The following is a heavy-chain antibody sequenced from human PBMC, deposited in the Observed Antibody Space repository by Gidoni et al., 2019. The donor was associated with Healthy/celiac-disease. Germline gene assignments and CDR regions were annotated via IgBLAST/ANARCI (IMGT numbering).Heavy chain of an antibody. Sequence: EVQLVESGGGLVQPGRSLRLSCAASGFTFDDYAMHWVRQAPGKGLEWVSGISWNSGSIGYADSVKGRFTISRDNAKNSLYLQMNSLRAEDTALYYCAKDLGYCSGGSCYGAFDIWGQGTMVTVSS. CDR2: ISWNSGSI. CDR1: GFTFDDYA. V-gene: IGHV3-9*01. CDR3: AKDLGYCSGGSCYGAFDI. D-gene: IGHD2-15*01. J-gene: IGHJ3*02.